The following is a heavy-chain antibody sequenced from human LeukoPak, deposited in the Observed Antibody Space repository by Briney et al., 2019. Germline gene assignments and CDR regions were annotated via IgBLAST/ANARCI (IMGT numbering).Heavy chain of an antibody. Sequence: GGTLRLSCAASGFTFIIYGMSWVRQAPGKGLEWVSGISGRGDSTYYADSVKGRFTISRDNAKNSLYLQMNSLRAEDTAVYYCAELGITMIGGVWGKGTRVTISS. D-gene: IGHD3-10*02. CDR1: GFTFIIYG. V-gene: IGHV3-23*01. J-gene: IGHJ6*04. CDR2: ISGRGDST. CDR3: AELGITMIGGV.